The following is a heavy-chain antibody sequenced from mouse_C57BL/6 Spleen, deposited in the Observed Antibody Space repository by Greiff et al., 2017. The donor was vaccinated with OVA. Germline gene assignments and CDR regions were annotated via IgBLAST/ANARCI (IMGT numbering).Heavy chain of an antibody. CDR2: IYPGNSDT. CDR1: GYTFTSYW. J-gene: IGHJ4*01. Sequence: EVKVEESGTVLARPGASVKMSCKTSGYTFTSYWMHWVKQRPGQGLEWIGAIYPGNSDTSYNQKFKGKAKLTAVTSASTAYMELSSLTNEDSAVYYCTREEITTVVRAMDYWGQGTSVTVSS. V-gene: IGHV1-5*01. D-gene: IGHD1-1*01. CDR3: TREEITTVVRAMDY.